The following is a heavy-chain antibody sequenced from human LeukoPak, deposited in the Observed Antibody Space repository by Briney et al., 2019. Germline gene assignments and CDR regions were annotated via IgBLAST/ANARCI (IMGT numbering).Heavy chain of an antibody. D-gene: IGHD1-14*01. J-gene: IGHJ6*03. CDR3: ARGGITGTTKHYYYYYLDV. CDR2: INHSGST. Sequence: SETLSLTCAVYGGSFSGYYWSWIRQPPGKGLEWIGEINHSGSTNYNPSLKSRVTISVDTSKNQFSLKLSSVTAADTAVYDCARGGITGTTKHYYYYYLDVWGKGTTVTVSS. CDR1: GGSFSGYY. V-gene: IGHV4-34*01.